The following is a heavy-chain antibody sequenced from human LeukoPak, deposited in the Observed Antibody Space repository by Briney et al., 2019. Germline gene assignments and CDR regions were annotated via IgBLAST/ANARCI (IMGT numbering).Heavy chain of an antibody. CDR1: GYTFTSYA. Sequence: GASVKVSCKASGYTFTSYAMNWVRQAPGQGLEWMGWINTNTGNPTYAQGFTGRFVFSLDPSVSTAYLQIGSLQAGDTAVYYCARGPNPKYSSGWYVVYWGQGTLVTVSS. J-gene: IGHJ4*02. V-gene: IGHV7-4-1*01. CDR2: INTNTGNP. CDR3: ARGPNPKYSSGWYVVY. D-gene: IGHD6-19*01.